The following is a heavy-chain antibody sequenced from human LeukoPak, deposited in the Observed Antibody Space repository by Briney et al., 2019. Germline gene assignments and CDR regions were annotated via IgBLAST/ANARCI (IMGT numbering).Heavy chain of an antibody. D-gene: IGHD3-10*01. CDR1: GFTFSSYA. Sequence: GRSLRLSCAASGFTFSSYAMHWLPQAPGKGLEGVADISYDGSNKYYADSVKGRFTISRDNSKNTLYLQMNSLRAEDTAVYYCAKEMGHSPHSSGTYWSDGGVGLDYWGQGTLVTVSS. CDR3: AKEMGHSPHSSGTYWSDGGVGLDY. V-gene: IGHV3-30-3*01. CDR2: ISYDGSNK. J-gene: IGHJ4*02.